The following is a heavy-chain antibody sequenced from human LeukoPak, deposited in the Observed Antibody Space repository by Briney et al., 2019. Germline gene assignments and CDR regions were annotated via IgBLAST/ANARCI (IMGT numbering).Heavy chain of an antibody. Sequence: GGSLRLSCAASGFIFSSYAMTWVRQAPGKGLEWVTGTGGSGDSTFYADSVKGRFTISRDNSKNTLYLQMNSLRAEDTAIYYCAKNSASYYYSALDYWGQGALVTVSS. CDR2: TGGSGDST. CDR1: GFIFSSYA. CDR3: AKNSASYYYSALDY. J-gene: IGHJ4*02. D-gene: IGHD3-22*01. V-gene: IGHV3-23*01.